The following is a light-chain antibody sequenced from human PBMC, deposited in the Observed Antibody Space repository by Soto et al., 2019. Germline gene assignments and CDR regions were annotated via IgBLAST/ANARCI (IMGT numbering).Light chain of an antibody. CDR1: QSVSSN. V-gene: IGKV3D-15*01. J-gene: IGKJ3*01. CDR3: QQYNDWPFT. CDR2: GAS. Sequence: EIVMTQSPATLSVSPGERATLSCRASQSVSSNLAWYQQKPGQAPRLLIYGASTRATGIPARFSGSGSGTDLNLTLGSLQSEDFAVYYCQQYNDWPFTFGPETKVDIK.